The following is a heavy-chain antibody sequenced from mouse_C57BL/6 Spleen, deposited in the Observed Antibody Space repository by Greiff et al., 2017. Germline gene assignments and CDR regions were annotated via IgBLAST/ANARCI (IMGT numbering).Heavy chain of an antibody. J-gene: IGHJ3*01. CDR3: ARLYSNYVFSWFAY. CDR1: GYTFTSYW. V-gene: IGHV1-55*01. Sequence: QVQLQQPGAELVKPGASVKMSCKASGYTFTSYWITWVKQRPGQGLEWIGDIYPGSGSTNYNDKFKSKATLTVDTSSSTAYMQLSSLTSEDSAVYYCARLYSNYVFSWFAYWGQGTLVTVSA. D-gene: IGHD2-5*01. CDR2: IYPGSGST.